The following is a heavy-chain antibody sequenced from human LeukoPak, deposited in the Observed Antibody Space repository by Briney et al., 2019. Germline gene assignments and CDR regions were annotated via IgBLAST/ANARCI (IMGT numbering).Heavy chain of an antibody. CDR3: ARSGAAMVIAFFDY. CDR1: GGSISSGSYY. V-gene: IGHV4-61*02. J-gene: IGHJ4*02. CDR2: IYTSGGT. D-gene: IGHD5-18*01. Sequence: SQTLSLTCTVSGGSISSGSYYWSWIRQPAGKGLEWIGRIYTSGGTNYNPSLKSRVTISVDTSKNQFSLKLSSVTAADTAVYYCARSGAAMVIAFFDYWGQGTLVTVSS.